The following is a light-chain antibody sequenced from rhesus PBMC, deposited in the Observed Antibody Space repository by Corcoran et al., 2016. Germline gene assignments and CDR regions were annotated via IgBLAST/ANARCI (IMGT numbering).Light chain of an antibody. V-gene: IGKV1-74*01. J-gene: IGKJ2*01. Sequence: DIQMTQSPSSLSASVGDRVNITCRANENVNNYSNWYQQKPGKAPKLLIDKASNLQSGVPSRFSGSGAWTDYTFTSSSLQPEDVATYYCQHGYGTPYSFGQGTKVEIK. CDR1: ENVNNY. CDR2: KAS. CDR3: QHGYGTPYS.